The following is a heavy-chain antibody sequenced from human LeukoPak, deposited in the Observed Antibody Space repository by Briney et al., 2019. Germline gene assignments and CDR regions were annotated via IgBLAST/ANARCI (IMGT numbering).Heavy chain of an antibody. J-gene: IGHJ5*02. CDR1: GYTFTGYY. CDR3: GRGNKSFDP. CDR2: INPNSGGT. Sequence: ASVKVSCKASGYTFTGYYLHWVRQAPGQGLEWMAWINPNSGGTNYAQKFRGRVTMTRDTSISTVYMELSRLRSDDTAVYYCGRGNKSFDPWGQGTLVTVSS. V-gene: IGHV1-2*02.